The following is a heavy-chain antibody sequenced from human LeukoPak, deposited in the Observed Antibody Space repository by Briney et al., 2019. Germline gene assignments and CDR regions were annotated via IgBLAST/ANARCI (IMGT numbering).Heavy chain of an antibody. CDR3: VRDFGRGYCSTTSCFVPWFDP. CDR1: VGSISNHY. CDR2: IHYSRIT. J-gene: IGHJ5*02. V-gene: IGHV4-59*11. D-gene: IGHD2-2*01. Sequence: PSQTLSLTCTVSVGSISNHYWTWIRQPPGKRLESIGYIHYSRITNYNPSLKRPVTISPYPYTSPLSMTPTTVTLAATATYYCVRDFGRGYCSTTSCFVPWFDPLGQGSMVSVSS.